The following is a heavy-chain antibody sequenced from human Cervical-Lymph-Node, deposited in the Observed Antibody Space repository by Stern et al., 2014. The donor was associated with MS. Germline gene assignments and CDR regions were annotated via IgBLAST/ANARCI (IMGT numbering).Heavy chain of an antibody. J-gene: IGHJ4*02. V-gene: IGHV1-18*01. Sequence: VQLVESGAEVKKPGASVNVSCKASGYTFSSFAITWVRQAPGQGLEWMGTITVYNGNTNYAQRVQDRVTMTTDTSTNTAYMEVRTLRSDDTAVYYCGRGWGDPRHWGQGTLVTVSS. CDR3: GRGWGDPRH. CDR1: GYTFSSFA. D-gene: IGHD3-16*01. CDR2: ITVYNGNT.